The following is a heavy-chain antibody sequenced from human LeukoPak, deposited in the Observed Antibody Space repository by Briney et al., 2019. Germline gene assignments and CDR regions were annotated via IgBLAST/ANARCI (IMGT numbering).Heavy chain of an antibody. CDR1: DDSITMYY. V-gene: IGHV4-59*01. D-gene: IGHD1-1*01. CDR3: ARGRVSSSTWYSTYYYYFYMDV. CDR2: VDHTGST. Sequence: SETLSLTCTVSDDSITMYYWTWIRQPPGKGLEWIGYVDHTGSTNFNPSPNGRVSISRDTSKNLFSLRLRSVTAADTAVYFCARGRVSSSTWYSTYYYYFYMDVWGKGTTVTVSS. J-gene: IGHJ6*03.